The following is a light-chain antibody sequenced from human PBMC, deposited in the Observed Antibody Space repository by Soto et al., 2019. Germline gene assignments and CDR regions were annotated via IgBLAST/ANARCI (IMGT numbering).Light chain of an antibody. J-gene: IGLJ2*01. V-gene: IGLV4-69*01. CDR2: VNSDGSH. CDR1: SGHSSYA. Sequence: QLVLTQSPSASASLGASVKLTCTLNSGHSSYAIAWHQQQPEKGPRYLMKVNSDGSHRKGDGIPDRFSGSSSGAERYLTISSLQSEDEADYYCQTWGSGIVVFGGGTKVTVL. CDR3: QTWGSGIVV.